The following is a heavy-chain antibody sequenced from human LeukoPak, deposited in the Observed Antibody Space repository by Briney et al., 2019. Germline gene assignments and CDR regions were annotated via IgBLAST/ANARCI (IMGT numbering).Heavy chain of an antibody. CDR2: MNPNSGNT. D-gene: IGHD3-9*01. V-gene: IGHV1-8*01. Sequence: ASVKVSCKASGYTFTSYDINWVRQATGQGLEWMGWMNPNSGNTGYAQKFQGRVTMTRNTSISTAYMELSSLRSEDTAVYYCARGSYFDWLLIRYYGMDVWGQGTTVTVSS. J-gene: IGHJ6*02. CDR3: ARGSYFDWLLIRYYGMDV. CDR1: GYTFTSYD.